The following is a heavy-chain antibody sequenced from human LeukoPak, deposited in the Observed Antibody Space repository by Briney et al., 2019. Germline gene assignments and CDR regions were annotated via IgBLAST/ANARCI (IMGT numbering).Heavy chain of an antibody. J-gene: IGHJ4*02. V-gene: IGHV3-23*01. Sequence: PGGSLRLSCAASGFTVSSNYMSWVRQAPGKGLEWVSSMSGVGISTYYADSVKGRFTISRDNSKNTLYLQMHSLRAEDTAVYYCAKVRAGHYFDYWGQGTLVTVSS. D-gene: IGHD6-19*01. CDR2: MSGVGIST. CDR1: GFTVSSNY. CDR3: AKVRAGHYFDY.